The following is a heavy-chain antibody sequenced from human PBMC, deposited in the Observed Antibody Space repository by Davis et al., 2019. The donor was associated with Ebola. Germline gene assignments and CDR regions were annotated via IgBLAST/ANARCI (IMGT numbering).Heavy chain of an antibody. CDR3: ASGSNYQYYYYGMDV. J-gene: IGHJ6*02. D-gene: IGHD4-11*01. V-gene: IGHV4-61*01. CDR2: INHSGST. Sequence: MPSETLSLTCTVSGGSVSSGSYYWSWIRQPPGKGLEWIGEINHSGSTNYNPSLKSRVTISVDTSKNQFSLKLSSVTAADTAVYYCASGSNYQYYYYGMDVWGQGTTVTVSS. CDR1: GGSVSSGSYY.